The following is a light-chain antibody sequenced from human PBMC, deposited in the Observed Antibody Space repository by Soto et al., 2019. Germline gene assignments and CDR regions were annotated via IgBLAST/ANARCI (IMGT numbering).Light chain of an antibody. J-gene: IGKJ3*01. V-gene: IGKV3-15*01. CDR1: PSVSSN. Sequence: EIVMTQSPATLSVSPGERATLSCRASPSVSSNLAWYQQKPGQAPRLLIYGASTRATGIPARFSGSGSGTEFTLTISSLQSEDFAVYYCQQYNNWPPPFTFGPGTKVDIK. CDR2: GAS. CDR3: QQYNNWPPPFT.